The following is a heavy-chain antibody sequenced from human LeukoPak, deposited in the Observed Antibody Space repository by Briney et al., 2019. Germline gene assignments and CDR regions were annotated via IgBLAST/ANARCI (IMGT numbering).Heavy chain of an antibody. J-gene: IGHJ4*02. CDR3: ARGMGYCSSTSCSADDY. CDR1: GYTFTSYG. D-gene: IGHD2-2*01. V-gene: IGHV1-18*01. Sequence: GASVKVSRKASGYTFTSYGISWVRQAPGQGLEWMGWISAYNGNTNYAQKLQGRVTMTTDTSTSTAYMELRSLRSDDTAVYYCARGMGYCSSTSCSADDYWGQGTLVTVSS. CDR2: ISAYNGNT.